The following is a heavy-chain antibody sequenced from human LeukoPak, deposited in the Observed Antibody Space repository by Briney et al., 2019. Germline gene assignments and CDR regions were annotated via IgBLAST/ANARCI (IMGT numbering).Heavy chain of an antibody. J-gene: IGHJ4*02. V-gene: IGHV3-23*01. CDR2: ISGSGGST. D-gene: IGHD3-22*01. CDR3: AKDGYYDSSGDAHFDY. CDR1: RFTFSSYG. Sequence: GGSLRLSCAASRFTFSSYGMHWVRQAPGKGLEWVSAISGSGGSTYYADSVKGRFTISRDNSKNTLYLQMNSLRAEDTAVYYCAKDGYYDSSGDAHFDYWGQGTLVTVSS.